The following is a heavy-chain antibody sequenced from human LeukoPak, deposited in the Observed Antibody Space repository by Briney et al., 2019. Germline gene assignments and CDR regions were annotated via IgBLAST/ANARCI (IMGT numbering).Heavy chain of an antibody. CDR1: GFDFKFYS. V-gene: IGHV3-48*01. J-gene: IGHJ4*02. CDR3: ATSRDWYVES. CDR2: MTSDSKTI. D-gene: IGHD3-9*01. Sequence: GGSLRLSCAASGFDFKFYSMNWVRQTPGKGLEWIAYMTSDSKTIRYADSVKGRFTISRNNAERSVFLQMNGLRAEDTGVYYCATSRDWYVESWGRGGLVTVSS.